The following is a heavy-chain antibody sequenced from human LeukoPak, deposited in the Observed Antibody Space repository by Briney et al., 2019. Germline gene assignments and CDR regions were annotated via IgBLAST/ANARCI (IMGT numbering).Heavy chain of an antibody. V-gene: IGHV1-18*04. CDR1: GHSLTSYS. D-gene: IGHD6-13*01. Sequence: ASVKVSCKAFGHSLTSYSMHWVRQAPGQGLEWMGWISAYNGNTNYAQKLQGRVTMTTDTSTSTAYMELRSLRSDDTAVYYCARDGSSWSDAFDIWGQGTMVTVSS. CDR3: ARDGSSWSDAFDI. CDR2: ISAYNGNT. J-gene: IGHJ3*02.